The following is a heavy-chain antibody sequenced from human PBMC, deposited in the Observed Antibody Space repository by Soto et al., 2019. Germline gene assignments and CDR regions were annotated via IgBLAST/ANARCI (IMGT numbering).Heavy chain of an antibody. CDR2: IIPIFGTA. J-gene: IGHJ5*02. Sequence: QVQLVQSGAEVKKPGSSVKVSCKASGGTFSSYAISWVRQAPGQGLEWVGGIIPIFGTANYAQKFQGRVTITADESTSTAYIELSSLRPEDTAVYYCARDSIQRTIFGVVRNWFDPWGQGTLVTVSS. CDR3: ARDSIQRTIFGVVRNWFDP. CDR1: GGTFSSYA. D-gene: IGHD3-3*01. V-gene: IGHV1-69*01.